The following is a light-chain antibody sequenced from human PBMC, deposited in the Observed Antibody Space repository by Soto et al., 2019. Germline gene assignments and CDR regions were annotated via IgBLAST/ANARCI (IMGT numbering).Light chain of an antibody. J-gene: IGKJ4*01. CDR1: QSISSW. CDR2: AAS. V-gene: IGKV1-5*01. Sequence: DIQMTQSPSTLSASVGDRVTMTCRASQSISSWLAWYQQKPGKAPNLLIYAASTLHSGVPSRFSGSGFGTEFTLTISSFQPEDFATYFCHQVNSYPFTFGGGTKVDIK. CDR3: HQVNSYPFT.